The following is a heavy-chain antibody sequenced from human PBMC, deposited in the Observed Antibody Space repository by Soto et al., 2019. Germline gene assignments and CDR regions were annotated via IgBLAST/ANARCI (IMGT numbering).Heavy chain of an antibody. CDR2: ISYDGSNK. Sequence: QVQLVESGGGVVQPGRSLRLSCAASGFTFSSYGMHWVRQAPGKGLEWVAVISYDGSNKYYADSVKGRFTISRDNSKNTLYLQMNSLRAEDTAVYYCAKGGDWGYRPRIRYYFDYWGQGTLVTVSS. V-gene: IGHV3-30*18. CDR3: AKGGDWGYRPRIRYYFDY. J-gene: IGHJ4*02. D-gene: IGHD5-12*01. CDR1: GFTFSSYG.